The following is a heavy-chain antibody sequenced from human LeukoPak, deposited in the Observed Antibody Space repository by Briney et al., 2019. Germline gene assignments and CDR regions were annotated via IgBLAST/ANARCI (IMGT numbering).Heavy chain of an antibody. CDR3: ASRSSGYYYTSDAFDI. V-gene: IGHV4-34*01. CDR1: GGSFSGYY. CDR2: INHSGST. J-gene: IGHJ3*02. Sequence: SETLSLTCAVYGGSFSGYYWSWIRQPPGKGLEWIGEINHSGSTNYNPSLKSRVTISVDTSKNQFSLKLSSVTAADTAVYYCASRSSGYYYTSDAFDIWGQGTMVTVSS. D-gene: IGHD3-22*01.